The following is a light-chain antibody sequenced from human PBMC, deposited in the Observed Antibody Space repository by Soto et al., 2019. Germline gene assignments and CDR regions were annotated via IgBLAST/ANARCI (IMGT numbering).Light chain of an antibody. CDR2: DTS. Sequence: LTQSPAILSLSPGERATLSCTASQSVDTYIAWYQQRPGQPPRRLIHDTSHRASGVPARFRGSGSGTDFTLTITSLEPADFAVYFCQQRRNWVSFGPGTRL. CDR1: QSVDTY. J-gene: IGKJ3*01. CDR3: QQRRNWVS. V-gene: IGKV3-11*01.